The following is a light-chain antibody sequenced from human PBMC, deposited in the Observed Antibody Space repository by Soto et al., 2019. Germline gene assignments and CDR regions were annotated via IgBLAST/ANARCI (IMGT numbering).Light chain of an antibody. Sequence: EIVLPQSPGTLSSSPGERATLSCRASQRVFSSLAWYQQRPGQARRLLIYGSATRATSIPDRFSGSGSGTEFTLTISSLQSEDSAVYYCQQYHSWPAFGQGTKVDIK. CDR1: QRVFSS. J-gene: IGKJ1*01. CDR3: QQYHSWPA. CDR2: GSA. V-gene: IGKV3-15*01.